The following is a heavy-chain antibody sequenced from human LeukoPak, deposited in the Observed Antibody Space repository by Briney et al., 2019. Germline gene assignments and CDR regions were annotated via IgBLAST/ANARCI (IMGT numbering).Heavy chain of an antibody. V-gene: IGHV2-5*01. D-gene: IGHD2-2*01. J-gene: IGHJ5*02. CDR3: AHNGVLGYCSSTSCLSWFDP. Sequence: SGPTLVNPTQTLTLTCTFSGFSLSTSGVGVGWIRQPPGKALEWLALIYWNDDKRYSPSLKSRLTITKDTSKNQVVLTMTNMGPVDTATYYCAHNGVLGYCSSTSCLSWFDPWGQGTLVTVSS. CDR1: GFSLSTSGVG. CDR2: IYWNDDK.